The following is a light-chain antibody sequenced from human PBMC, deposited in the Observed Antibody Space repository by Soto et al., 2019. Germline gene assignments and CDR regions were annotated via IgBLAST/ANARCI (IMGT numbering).Light chain of an antibody. CDR2: GAF. Sequence: EIVMTQSPASLSVPPGERATLSCRASQSVSSNFAWYLQKPGQAPRLLIYGAFTRATAVPARFTASGSGTGFTLTISSLQSDDFGVYYCQQYDTWPRTFGKGTKVEIK. CDR1: QSVSSN. J-gene: IGKJ1*01. V-gene: IGKV3-15*01. CDR3: QQYDTWPRT.